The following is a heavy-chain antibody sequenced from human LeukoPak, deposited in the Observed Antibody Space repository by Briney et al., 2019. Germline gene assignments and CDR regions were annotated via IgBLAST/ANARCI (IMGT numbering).Heavy chain of an antibody. CDR3: ATAPPDILTGYYRFMWTAVFDY. CDR1: GYTLTELS. D-gene: IGHD3-9*01. J-gene: IGHJ4*02. Sequence: ASVKVSCKVSGYTLTELSMRWVRQAPGKGLEWMGGFDPEDGKTIYAQKFKGRFTMTEDTATDTDYKELSSLRSEDTAVYYCATAPPDILTGYYRFMWTAVFDYWRQKTRDSVSS. V-gene: IGHV1-24*01. CDR2: FDPEDGKT.